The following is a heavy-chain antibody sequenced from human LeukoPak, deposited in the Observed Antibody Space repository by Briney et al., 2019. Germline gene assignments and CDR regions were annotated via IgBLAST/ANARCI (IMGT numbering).Heavy chain of an antibody. Sequence: ASVKVSCKASGYTFTSYDINWVRQATGQGLEWMGWMNPNSGNTGYAQKFQGRVTMTRNTSISTAYVELSSLRSEDTAVYYCARGNIAAAGTYDYWGQRTLVTVSS. CDR2: MNPNSGNT. D-gene: IGHD6-13*01. V-gene: IGHV1-8*01. CDR3: ARGNIAAAGTYDY. J-gene: IGHJ4*02. CDR1: GYTFTSYD.